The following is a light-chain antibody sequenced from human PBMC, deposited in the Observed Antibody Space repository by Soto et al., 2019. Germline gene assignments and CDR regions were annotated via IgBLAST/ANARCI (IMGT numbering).Light chain of an antibody. CDR3: QHYNSYSEA. CDR1: QSISIW. Sequence: IHMTHSPATLSASVVYRVTITFRASQSISIWLAWYQQKPGKAPNLLIYKASTLKSGVPSRFSGSGSGTEFTLTISSLQPDDFATYYCQHYNSYSEAFGQGTKVDIK. CDR2: KAS. J-gene: IGKJ1*01. V-gene: IGKV1-5*03.